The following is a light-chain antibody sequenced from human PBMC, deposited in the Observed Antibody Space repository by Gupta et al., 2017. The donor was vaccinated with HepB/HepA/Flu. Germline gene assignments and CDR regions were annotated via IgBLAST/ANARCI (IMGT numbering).Light chain of an antibody. CDR3: EQYNNWPFT. J-gene: IGKJ2*01. V-gene: IGKV3-15*01. CDR2: GTS. CDR1: QSVDSN. Sequence: EIVMTQSPATLSVSPGERATLSCRASQSVDSNYLAWYQQKPGQAPRLLIYGTSIRFTGVPARFSGSGSGTEFTLTISSLQSEDFAVYYCEQYNNWPFTFGQGTKLEIK.